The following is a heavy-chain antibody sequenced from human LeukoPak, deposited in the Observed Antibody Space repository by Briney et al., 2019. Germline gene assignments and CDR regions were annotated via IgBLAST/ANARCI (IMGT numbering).Heavy chain of an antibody. CDR3: ARRHFDAFDI. CDR1: GFTFSSYV. CDR2: IWYDGSSK. J-gene: IGHJ3*02. V-gene: IGHV3-33*01. Sequence: GGSLRLSGAASGFTFSSYVMQWVRRAPGKGLEWVAVIWYDGSSKYYADSVKGRFTISRDNSKNTLYLQMDSLTAEDTAVYYCARRHFDAFDIWGQGTVVTVSS.